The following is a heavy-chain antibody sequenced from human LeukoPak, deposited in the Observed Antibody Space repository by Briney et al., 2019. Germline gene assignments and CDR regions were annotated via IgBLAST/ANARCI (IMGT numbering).Heavy chain of an antibody. J-gene: IGHJ5*02. CDR1: GGSISSYY. Sequence: SETLSLTCTVSGGSISSYYWSWIRQPPGKGLEWIGYIYYSGSTNYNPSLKSRVTISVDTSKDQFSLKLSSVTAADTAVYYCARVYSSSWYWFDPWGQGTLVTVSS. V-gene: IGHV4-59*01. D-gene: IGHD6-13*01. CDR2: IYYSGST. CDR3: ARVYSSSWYWFDP.